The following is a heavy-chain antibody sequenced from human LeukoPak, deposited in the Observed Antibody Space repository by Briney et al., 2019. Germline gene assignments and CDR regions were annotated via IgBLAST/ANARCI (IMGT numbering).Heavy chain of an antibody. CDR3: ARDPGGAYYYDSSGYSY. CDR2: ISYDGSNK. Sequence: GRSLRLSCAASGFTFSSYAMHWVRQAPGKGLEWVAVISYDGSNKYYADSVKGRFTISRDNSKNTLYLQMNSLRAEDTAVYYCARDPGGAYYYDSSGYSYWGQGTLVTVSS. CDR1: GFTFSSYA. J-gene: IGHJ4*02. V-gene: IGHV3-30*01. D-gene: IGHD3-22*01.